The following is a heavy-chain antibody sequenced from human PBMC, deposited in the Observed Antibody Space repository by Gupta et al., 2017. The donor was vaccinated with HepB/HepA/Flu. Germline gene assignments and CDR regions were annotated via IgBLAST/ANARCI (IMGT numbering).Heavy chain of an antibody. Sequence: QVQLVESGGGVVQPGRSLRLSCAASGFTFRSYAMHWVRQAPGKGLEWVAFISYDGSKKYYADSLKGRFTISRYNSKNTLYLQMNSLRAEDTAVYYCARTFLNWYFDLWGRGTLVTVSS. CDR2: ISYDGSKK. CDR1: GFTFRSYA. J-gene: IGHJ2*01. CDR3: ARTFLNWYFDL. V-gene: IGHV3-30-3*01. D-gene: IGHD2/OR15-2a*01.